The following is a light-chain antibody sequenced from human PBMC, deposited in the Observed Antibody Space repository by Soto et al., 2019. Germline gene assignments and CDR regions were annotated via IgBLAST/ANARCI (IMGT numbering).Light chain of an antibody. CDR2: WES. CDR1: QSVLYSSNNNNY. Sequence: DIVMTKSPDSLAVSLGERATINCKSSQSVLYSSNNNNYLAWYHQKPGQPPKLIIYWESTRESGVPDRFSGSWSGTDFTLTISSLQAEDVAVYYCQQYYSTPRTFGQGTKVEIK. V-gene: IGKV4-1*01. CDR3: QQYYSTPRT. J-gene: IGKJ1*01.